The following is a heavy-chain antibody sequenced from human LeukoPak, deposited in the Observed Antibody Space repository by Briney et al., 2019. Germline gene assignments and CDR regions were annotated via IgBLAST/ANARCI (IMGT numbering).Heavy chain of an antibody. V-gene: IGHV4-59*01. CDR1: GGSISSYY. CDR2: IYYSGST. Sequence: NTSETLSLTCTVSGGSISSYYWSWIRQPPGKGLEWIGYIYYSGSTNYNPSLKSRVTISVDTSKNQFSLKLSSVTAADTAVYYCARAFYDILTGYVYWGQGTLVTVSS. J-gene: IGHJ4*02. D-gene: IGHD3-9*01. CDR3: ARAFYDILTGYVY.